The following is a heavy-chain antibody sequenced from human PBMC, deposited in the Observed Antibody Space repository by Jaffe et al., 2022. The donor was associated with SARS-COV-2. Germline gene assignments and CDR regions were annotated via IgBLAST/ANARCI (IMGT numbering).Heavy chain of an antibody. J-gene: IGHJ3*02. CDR3: AREEHYDYVWGSYDFGAFDI. V-gene: IGHV3-74*01. D-gene: IGHD3-16*01. CDR2: INSDGSST. CDR1: GFTFSSYW. Sequence: EVQLVESGGGLVQPGGSLRLSCAASGFTFSSYWMHWVRQAPGKGLVWVSRINSDGSSTSYADSVKGRFTISRDNAKNTLYLQMNSLRAEDTAVYYCAREEHYDYVWGSYDFGAFDIWGQGTMVTVSS.